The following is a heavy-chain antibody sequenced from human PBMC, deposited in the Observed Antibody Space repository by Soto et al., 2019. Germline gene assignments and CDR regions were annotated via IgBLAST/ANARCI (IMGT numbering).Heavy chain of an antibody. CDR1: GFTLSDFA. Sequence: QVQLVESGGGVVQPGRSLRLSCAGSGFTLSDFAMHWVRQAPGKGPEWVALISNDGGYQHYGDSVRGRFTISRDNSKHMLYLRMTSLRVEDMGVFYCARAMSGMEVWGQGNTVSVSS. CDR3: ARAMSGMEV. V-gene: IGHV3-30-3*01. J-gene: IGHJ6*01. D-gene: IGHD3-10*01. CDR2: ISNDGGYQ.